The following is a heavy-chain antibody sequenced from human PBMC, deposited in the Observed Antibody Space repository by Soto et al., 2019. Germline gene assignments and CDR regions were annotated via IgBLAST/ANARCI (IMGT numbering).Heavy chain of an antibody. J-gene: IGHJ4*02. D-gene: IGHD3-10*01. CDR3: TRGPRPISTGTGAY. CDR2: IYNDGTYS. V-gene: IGHV3-74*01. CDR1: GFIFKMYW. Sequence: VGSLRLSCAASGFIFKMYWMHWARQSPGKGLVWISRIYNDGTYSDYADSVRGRFTISRDNVNDTLYLQMNNLRAEDSGLYYCTRGPRPISTGTGAYWGQGTQVTVSS.